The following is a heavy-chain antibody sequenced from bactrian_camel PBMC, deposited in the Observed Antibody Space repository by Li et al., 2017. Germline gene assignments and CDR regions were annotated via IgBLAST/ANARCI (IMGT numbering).Heavy chain of an antibody. CDR3: GKSDSGSWVDFGY. CDR2: IKSGDIGT. V-gene: IGHV3S1*01. J-gene: IGHJ6*01. CDR1: GFTFSSAW. D-gene: IGHD6*01. Sequence: HVQLVESGGGLVQPGGSLRLSCAASGFTFSSAWMFWVRQAPGKGLEWVSAIKSGDIGTYYADSVNGRFTISRGNARNTLYLQLNSLETEDTAMYYCGKSDSGSWVDFGYWGQGTQVTVS.